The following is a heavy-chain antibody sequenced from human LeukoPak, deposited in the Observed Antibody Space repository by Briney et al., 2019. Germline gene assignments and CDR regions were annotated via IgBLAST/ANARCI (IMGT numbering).Heavy chain of an antibody. CDR3: ARDLRQGQQLVKANWFDP. V-gene: IGHV3-13*01. CDR1: GFTFSSYD. CDR2: IGTAGDT. J-gene: IGHJ5*02. Sequence: GGSLRLSCAASGFTFSSYDMHWVRQATGKGLEWVSAIGTAGDTYYPGSVKGRFTISRDNAKNSLYLQMNSLRAEDTALYYCARDLRQGQQLVKANWFDPWGQGTLVTVSS. D-gene: IGHD6-13*01.